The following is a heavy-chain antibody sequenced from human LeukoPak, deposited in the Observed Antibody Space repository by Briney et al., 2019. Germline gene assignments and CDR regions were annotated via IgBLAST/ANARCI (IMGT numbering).Heavy chain of an antibody. Sequence: PSETLSLTCTVSGGSVSSGSYYWSWIRQPPGKGLEWIGYIYYSGSTNYNPSLKSRVTISVDTSKNQFSLKLSSVTAADTAVYYCAREYEYGYFDSWGQGTLVTVSS. J-gene: IGHJ4*02. CDR2: IYYSGST. CDR1: GGSVSSGSYY. CDR3: AREYEYGYFDS. D-gene: IGHD3-10*01. V-gene: IGHV4-61*01.